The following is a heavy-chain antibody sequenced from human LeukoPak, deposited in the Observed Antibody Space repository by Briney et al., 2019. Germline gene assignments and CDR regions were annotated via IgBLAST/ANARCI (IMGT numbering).Heavy chain of an antibody. J-gene: IGHJ4*02. CDR1: GYTFTSYG. CDR2: IDPSDSYT. CDR3: ARHSHYDFWSGYLDY. D-gene: IGHD3-3*01. V-gene: IGHV5-10-1*01. Sequence: KVSCKASGYTFTSYGISWVRQMPGKGLEWMGKIDPSDSYTSYSPSFQGHVTISADKSISAAFLQWSSLKASDTAMYYCARHSHYDFWSGYLDYWGQGTLVTVSS.